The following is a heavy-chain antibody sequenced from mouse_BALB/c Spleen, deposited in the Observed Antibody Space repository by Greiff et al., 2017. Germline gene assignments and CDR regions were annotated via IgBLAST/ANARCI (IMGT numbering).Heavy chain of an antibody. CDR1: GYTFTDYA. J-gene: IGHJ2*01. Sequence: QVQLQQSGAELVRPGVSVKISCKGSGYTFTDYAMHWVKQSHAKSLEWIGVISTYYGDASYNQKFKGKATMTVDKSSSTAYMELARLTSEDSAIYYCARGTSYGSSPANFDDWGQGTTLTASS. D-gene: IGHD1-1*01. V-gene: IGHV1S137*01. CDR2: ISTYYGDA. CDR3: ARGTSYGSSPANFDD.